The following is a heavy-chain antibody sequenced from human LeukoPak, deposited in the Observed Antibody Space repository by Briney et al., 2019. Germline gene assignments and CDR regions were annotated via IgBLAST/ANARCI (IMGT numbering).Heavy chain of an antibody. D-gene: IGHD2-2*01. V-gene: IGHV4-34*01. CDR3: ARLDGGQLGHCSSTSCNGAFDI. CDR2: INHSGST. Sequence: SETLSLTCAVYGGSFSGYYWSWIRQPPGKGLEWIGEINHSGSTNYNPSLKSRVTMSVDTSKNQFSLMLRSVTAADTAMYYCARLDGGQLGHCSSTSCNGAFDIWGQGAMVTVSS. J-gene: IGHJ3*02. CDR1: GGSFSGYY.